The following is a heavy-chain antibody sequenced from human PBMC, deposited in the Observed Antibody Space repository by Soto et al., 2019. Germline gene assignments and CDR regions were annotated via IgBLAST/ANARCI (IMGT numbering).Heavy chain of an antibody. CDR1: GGTFSSYA. D-gene: IGHD3-16*02. CDR2: IIPIFGTA. J-gene: IGHJ6*02. V-gene: IGHV1-69*01. Sequence: QVQLVQSGAEVKKPGSSVKVSCKASGGTFSSYAISWVRQAPGQGLEWMGGIIPIFGTANYAQMFQGRVMITADESTSTAYMELSSLRFEDTAVYYCARVTLQSFQRPGMDVWGQGTTVTVSS. CDR3: ARVTLQSFQRPGMDV.